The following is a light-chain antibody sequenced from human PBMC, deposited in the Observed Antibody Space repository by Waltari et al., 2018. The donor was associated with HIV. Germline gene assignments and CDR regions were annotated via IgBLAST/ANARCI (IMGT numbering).Light chain of an antibody. Sequence: QSVLTQPPSASGTPGQRVTISCSGSSPNIDSNYVYWYQQLPGTTPKLLIYRNNQRPSGVPDRFSGSKSGTSASLAISGLRSEDEADYYCAAWDDSLSGWVFGGGTKLTVL. CDR2: RNN. CDR1: SPNIDSNY. CDR3: AAWDDSLSGWV. V-gene: IGLV1-47*01. J-gene: IGLJ3*02.